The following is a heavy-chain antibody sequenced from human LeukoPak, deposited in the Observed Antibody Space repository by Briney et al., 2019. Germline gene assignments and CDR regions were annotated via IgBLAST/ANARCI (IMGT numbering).Heavy chain of an antibody. CDR3: ARESPFSSYLIGY. J-gene: IGHJ4*02. Sequence: SETLSLTCAVYGGSFSGYYWSWIRQPPGKGLEWIGEINHSGSTNYNPSLKSRVTISVDTSKNQFSLKLSSVTAADTAVYYCARESPFSSYLIGYWGQGTLVTVSS. CDR1: GGSFSGYY. CDR2: INHSGST. V-gene: IGHV4-34*01.